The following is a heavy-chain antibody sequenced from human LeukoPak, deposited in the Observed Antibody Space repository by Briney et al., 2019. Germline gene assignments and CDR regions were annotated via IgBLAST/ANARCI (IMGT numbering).Heavy chain of an antibody. D-gene: IGHD2-2*01. V-gene: IGHV3-23*01. CDR2: ITGSGANT. CDR1: GFSFDHYA. J-gene: IGHJ5*02. CDR3: AKDLRPGYCSSTSCYDGGWASWFDP. Sequence: PGGSLRLSCAASGFSFDHYAMSWVRQAPGKGLEWVSTITGSGANTYYADSVKGRFTISRDNSKNTLYLQMNSLRAEDTAVYYCAKDLRPGYCSSTSCYDGGWASWFDPWGQGTLVTVSS.